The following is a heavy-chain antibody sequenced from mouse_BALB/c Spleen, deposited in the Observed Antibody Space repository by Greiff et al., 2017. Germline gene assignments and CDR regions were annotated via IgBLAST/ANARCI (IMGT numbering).Heavy chain of an antibody. Sequence: VQGVESGGGLVKPGGSLKLSCAASGFAFSSYDMSWVRQTPEKRLEWVAYISSGGGSTYYPDTVKGRFTISRDNAKNTLYLQMSSLKSEDTAMYYCARHGYDGYYDYAMDYWGQGTSVTVSS. CDR3: ARHGYDGYYDYAMDY. CDR2: ISSGGGST. D-gene: IGHD2-3*01. J-gene: IGHJ4*01. CDR1: GFAFSSYD. V-gene: IGHV5-12-1*01.